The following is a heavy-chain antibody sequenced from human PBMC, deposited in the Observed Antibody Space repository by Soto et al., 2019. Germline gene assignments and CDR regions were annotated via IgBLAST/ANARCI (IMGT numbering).Heavy chain of an antibody. D-gene: IGHD4-4*01. CDR1: EFTFSSYA. V-gene: IGHV3-30-3*01. J-gene: IGHJ6*02. Sequence: QVQLVESGGGVVHPERSLRLSCSASEFTFSSYAMHWVRQAPGKGLEWVAGISYDGGHKFYGDSVRGRFTISRDSSKTTVFLQMNSLRPDDTAAYYCARVKTDYSNPRGPFCFYSRDVWGQGTTVTVSS. CDR2: ISYDGGHK. CDR3: ARVKTDYSNPRGPFCFYSRDV.